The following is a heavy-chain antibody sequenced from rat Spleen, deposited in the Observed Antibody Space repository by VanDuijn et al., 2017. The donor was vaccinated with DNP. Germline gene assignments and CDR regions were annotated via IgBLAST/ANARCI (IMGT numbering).Heavy chain of an antibody. CDR3: ARVIDWYFDF. V-gene: IGHV5-22*01. J-gene: IGHJ1*01. Sequence: EVQLMESGGGLVQPGRSLKLSCAASGFTFSDYYMAWVRQAPTKGLEWVAYISYDGGSTYYGDSVKGRFTISRDNAKSTLYLQMNSLRSEDMATYYCARVIDWYFDFWGPGTMVTVSS. CDR2: ISYDGGST. CDR1: GFTFSDYY.